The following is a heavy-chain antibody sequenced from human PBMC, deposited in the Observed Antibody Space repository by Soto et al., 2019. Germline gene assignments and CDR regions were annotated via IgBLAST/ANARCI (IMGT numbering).Heavy chain of an antibody. CDR2: IKQDGSEK. V-gene: IGHV3-7*01. D-gene: IGHD2-2*01. Sequence: EVQLVESGGGLVQPGGSLRLSCAASGFTFSSYWMSWVRQAPGKGLEWVANIKQDGSEKYYEDSVKGRFTISRYNAKNSLYLEMNSLRAEDTAVYYCARPPHLIVVPAAMFGNDLLYAFDIWGQGTMVTVSS. J-gene: IGHJ3*02. CDR3: ARPPHLIVVPAAMFGNDLLYAFDI. CDR1: GFTFSSYW.